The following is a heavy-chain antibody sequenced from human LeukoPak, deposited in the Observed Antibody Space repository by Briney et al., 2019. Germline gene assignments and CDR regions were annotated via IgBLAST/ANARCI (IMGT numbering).Heavy chain of an antibody. D-gene: IGHD3-22*01. CDR1: GYTLTGFY. V-gene: IGHV1-2*02. Sequence: ASVKVSCKASGYTLTGFYIHWVRQVPGQGLEWMGWINPRSGATNYAQTFQDRVTMTRDTSISTAYMQLSRLGFDDTAIYYCARRSVIVVITATDDAFDIWGQGTMVTVS. CDR3: ARRSVIVVITATDDAFDI. J-gene: IGHJ3*02. CDR2: INPRSGAT.